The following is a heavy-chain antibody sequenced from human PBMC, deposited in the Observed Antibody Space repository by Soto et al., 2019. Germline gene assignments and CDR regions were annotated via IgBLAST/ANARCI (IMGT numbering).Heavy chain of an antibody. V-gene: IGHV4-59*08. CDR2: IYYSGST. J-gene: IGHJ4*02. CDR1: GGSIRTYY. CDR3: TRRARSIVGPADF. D-gene: IGHD1-26*01. Sequence: SETQSLTCTVSGGSIRTYYWGWIRQPPGKGLEWIGYIYYSGSTNYNPSLSLKSRVTMSVDTSKNQFSLNLSSVTATDTAIYYCTRRARSIVGPADFWGPGTLVTVSS.